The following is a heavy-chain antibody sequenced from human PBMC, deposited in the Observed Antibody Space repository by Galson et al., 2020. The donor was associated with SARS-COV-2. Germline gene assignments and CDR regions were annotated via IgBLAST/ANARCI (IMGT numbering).Heavy chain of an antibody. V-gene: IGHV3-33*01. Sequence: GGSLRLSCAASGFTFSSYGMHWVRQAPGKGLEWVAVIWYDGSNKYYADSVKGRFTISRDNSKNTLYLQMNSLRAEDTAVYYCARGENPYSSGWQNNLSDYFDYWGQGTLVTVSS. J-gene: IGHJ4*02. CDR1: GFTFSSYG. D-gene: IGHD6-19*01. CDR2: IWYDGSNK. CDR3: ARGENPYSSGWQNNLSDYFDY.